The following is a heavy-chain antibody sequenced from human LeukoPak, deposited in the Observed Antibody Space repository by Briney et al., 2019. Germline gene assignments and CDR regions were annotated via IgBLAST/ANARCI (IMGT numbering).Heavy chain of an antibody. V-gene: IGHV3-23*01. CDR3: ARDWVPYCSGGSCYIPGY. D-gene: IGHD2-15*01. Sequence: GGSLRLSCTASGFTFSTSAMSWVRQAPGKGLEWVSSISGSGDNTYYAESVKGRFTISRDSSKNTLYLQMNSLRAEDTAVYYCARDWVPYCSGGSCYIPGYWGQGTLVTVSS. J-gene: IGHJ4*02. CDR1: GFTFSTSA. CDR2: ISGSGDNT.